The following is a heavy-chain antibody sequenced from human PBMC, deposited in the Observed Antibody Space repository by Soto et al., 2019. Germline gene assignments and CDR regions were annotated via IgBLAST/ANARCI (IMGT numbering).Heavy chain of an antibody. CDR1: GYTFTGYY. CDR2: INPNSGGT. V-gene: IGHV1-2*04. J-gene: IGHJ3*02. Sequence: ASVKVSCKASGYTFTGYYMHWGRQAPGQGLEWMGWINPNSGGTNYAQKFQGWVTMTRDTSTSTAYMELSRLRSDDTAVYYCARDSPGGITIFRVVPRGAFDIWGQGTMVTVSS. CDR3: ARDSPGGITIFRVVPRGAFDI. D-gene: IGHD3-3*01.